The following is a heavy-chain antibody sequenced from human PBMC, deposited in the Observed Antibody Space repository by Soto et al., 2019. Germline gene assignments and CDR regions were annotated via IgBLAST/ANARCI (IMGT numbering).Heavy chain of an antibody. CDR3: ARPLVAPVAGPYYYGMDV. Sequence: QIQLVESGGGVVQPGRSLRLSCTASGFNFNSYGFNWVRQAPGKGLEWVAVIWYDGNTKYYADSVKGRFTISRDNLRSTVYLQMNSLTAEDTAVYYCARPLVAPVAGPYYYGMDVWGQGTTVTVSS. V-gene: IGHV3-33*01. J-gene: IGHJ6*02. CDR2: IWYDGNTK. D-gene: IGHD6-19*01. CDR1: GFNFNSYG.